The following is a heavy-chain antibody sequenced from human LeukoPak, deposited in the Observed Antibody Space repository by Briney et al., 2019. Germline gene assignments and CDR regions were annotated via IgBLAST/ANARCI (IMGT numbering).Heavy chain of an antibody. D-gene: IGHD3-9*01. CDR2: MNPNSGNT. J-gene: IGHJ6*02. V-gene: IGHV1-8*01. CDR1: GYTFTSYD. Sequence: ASVKVSCKASGYTFTSYDINWVRQATGQGLGWMGWMNPNSGNTGYAQKFQGRVTMTRNTSISTAYMELSSLRSEDTAVYYCARDEHVLRYFDWSLRGYYYYGMDVWGQGTTVTVSS. CDR3: ARDEHVLRYFDWSLRGYYYYGMDV.